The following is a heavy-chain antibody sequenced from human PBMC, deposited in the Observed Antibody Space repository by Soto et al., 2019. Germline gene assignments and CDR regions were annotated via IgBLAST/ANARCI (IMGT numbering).Heavy chain of an antibody. V-gene: IGHV4-39*01. J-gene: IGHJ5*02. CDR3: ARLPYGDWFDP. CDR1: GGSISSSSYY. CDR2: IYYSGST. D-gene: IGHD4-17*01. Sequence: PSETLSLTCTVSGGSISSSSYYWGWIRQPPGKGLEWIGSIYYSGSTYYNPSLKSRVTISVDTSKNQFSLKLSSVTAADTAVYYCARLPYGDWFDPRGQGTLVTVSS.